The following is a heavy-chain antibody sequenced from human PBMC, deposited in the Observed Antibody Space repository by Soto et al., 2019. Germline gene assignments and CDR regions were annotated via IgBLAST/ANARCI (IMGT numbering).Heavy chain of an antibody. V-gene: IGHV3-73*01. CDR3: TRQTGYYYGMDV. CDR2: IRSKANSYAT. J-gene: IGHJ6*02. Sequence: EVQLVESGGGLVQPGGSLKLSCAASGFTFSGSAMHWVRQASGKGLEWVGRIRSKANSYATAYAASGKGRFTISRDDSKNTAYLQMNSLKTEDTAVYYCTRQTGYYYGMDVWGQGTTVTVSS. CDR1: GFTFSGSA.